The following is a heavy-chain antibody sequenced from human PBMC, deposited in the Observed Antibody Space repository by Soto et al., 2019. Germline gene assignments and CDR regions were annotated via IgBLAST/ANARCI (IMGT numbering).Heavy chain of an antibody. CDR3: ARDWGEEYYYGMDV. Sequence: SETLSLTCTVSGGSISSGDYYWSWIRQPPGKGLEWIGYIYYSGSTYYNPSLKSRVTVSVDTSKNQFSLKLSSVTAADTAVYYCARDWGEEYYYGMDVWGQGTTVTVSS. CDR1: GGSISSGDYY. V-gene: IGHV4-30-4*01. CDR2: IYYSGST. J-gene: IGHJ6*02. D-gene: IGHD6-6*01.